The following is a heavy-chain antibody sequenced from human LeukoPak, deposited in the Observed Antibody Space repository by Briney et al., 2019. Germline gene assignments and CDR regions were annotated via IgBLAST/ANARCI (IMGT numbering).Heavy chain of an antibody. V-gene: IGHV3-11*01. D-gene: IGHD3-22*01. CDR1: GFTFSDYY. Sequence: GGSLRLSCATSGFTFSDYYMTWIRQAQGGGLEWLSYISRSGSTIYYVDSVKGRFTISRDNAKNSLYLQMDSLRADDTAVYYSARASDYYDSSGTNYYYYYMDVWGNGTMVTVSS. CDR2: ISRSGSTI. CDR3: ARASDYYDSSGTNYYYYYMDV. J-gene: IGHJ6*03.